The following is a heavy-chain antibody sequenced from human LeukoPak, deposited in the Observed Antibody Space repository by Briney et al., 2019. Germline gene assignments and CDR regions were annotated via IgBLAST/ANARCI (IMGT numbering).Heavy chain of an antibody. D-gene: IGHD1-1*01. CDR1: GYIFTNYW. Sequence: GESLKISCKGSGYIFTNYWIGWVRQMPGRGLEWMGIIYPGDSDTRYSPSFQGQVTISADKSISTAYLQWSSLNTSDTAMYYCARYTDHYYFDYWGQGTLVTVSS. CDR3: ARYTDHYYFDY. CDR2: IYPGDSDT. V-gene: IGHV5-51*01. J-gene: IGHJ4*02.